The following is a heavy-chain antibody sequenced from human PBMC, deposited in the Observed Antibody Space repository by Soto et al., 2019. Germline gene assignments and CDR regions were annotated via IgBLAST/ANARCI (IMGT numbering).Heavy chain of an antibody. CDR1: GFTLSGSD. CDR3: TSQGPAVTDDVDC. CDR2: IRSKRSSYAT. J-gene: IGHJ4*02. V-gene: IGHV3-73*02. D-gene: IGHD6-19*01. Sequence: EVQLVQSGGGLVQPGGSLKLSCAASGFTLSGSDMHWVRQASGQGLEWVGRIRSKRSSYATEYPASVKGRFTISTDDSKNMSYRPSHSLNSEDTAVYYCTSQGPAVTDDVDCWGPGTLVPVSP.